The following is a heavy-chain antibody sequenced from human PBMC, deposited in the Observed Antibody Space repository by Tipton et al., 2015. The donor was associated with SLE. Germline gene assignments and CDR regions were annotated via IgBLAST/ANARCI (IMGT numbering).Heavy chain of an antibody. CDR2: IYSSGNT. CDR1: GGSITSGGYY. V-gene: IGHV4-61*02. Sequence: TLSLTCTVSGGSITSGGYYWSWIRQPAGKGLEWIGRIYSSGNTNYNPSLKSRVTMSADLSKNQFSLKLSSVTAADTAVYYCARDFRAGGNWFDPWGQGTLVTVSS. D-gene: IGHD1-26*01. J-gene: IGHJ5*02. CDR3: ARDFRAGGNWFDP.